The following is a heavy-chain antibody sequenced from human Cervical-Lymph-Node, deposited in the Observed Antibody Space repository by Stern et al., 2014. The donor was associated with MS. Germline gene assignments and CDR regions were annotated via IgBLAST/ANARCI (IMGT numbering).Heavy chain of an antibody. Sequence: QFTLKESGPTLVKPTQTLTLTCTFSGFSLTTRGVGVGWIRQPPGKALEWLALIYWNDDKRYSPSLKSRLTITKDTSRNQVVLTVTGMDPVDTATYYCAHTPAADRFEYWGQGALVTVSS. V-gene: IGHV2-5*01. D-gene: IGHD6-13*01. J-gene: IGHJ4*02. CDR1: GFSLTTRGVG. CDR3: AHTPAADRFEY. CDR2: IYWNDDK.